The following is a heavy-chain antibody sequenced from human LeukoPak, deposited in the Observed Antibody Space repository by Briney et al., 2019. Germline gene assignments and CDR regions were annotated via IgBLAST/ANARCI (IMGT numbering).Heavy chain of an antibody. CDR1: GGSFSGYY. D-gene: IGHD3-10*01. Sequence: SETLSLTCAVYGGSFSGYYWSWIRQPPAKGLEWLGEINHSGGTNYNPSLKSRVTISVDTSKNQFSLKLSSVNAADTAVYYCARYVVYGSGKYYFDYWGQGTLVTVSS. V-gene: IGHV4-34*01. CDR2: INHSGGT. CDR3: ARYVVYGSGKYYFDY. J-gene: IGHJ4*02.